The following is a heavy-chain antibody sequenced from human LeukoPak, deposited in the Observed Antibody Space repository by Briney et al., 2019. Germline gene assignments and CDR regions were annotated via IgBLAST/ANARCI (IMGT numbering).Heavy chain of an antibody. V-gene: IGHV3-23*01. CDR1: GFTFSSYA. Sequence: GSLRLSCAASGFTFSSYAMSWVRQAPGKGLEWVSAISGSGGSTYYADSVRGRFTISRDNSKNTLYLQMNSLRAEDTAVYYCAKDTTYYYDSSGYWDYWGQGTLVTVSS. CDR3: AKDTTYYYDSSGYWDY. D-gene: IGHD3-22*01. CDR2: ISGSGGST. J-gene: IGHJ4*02.